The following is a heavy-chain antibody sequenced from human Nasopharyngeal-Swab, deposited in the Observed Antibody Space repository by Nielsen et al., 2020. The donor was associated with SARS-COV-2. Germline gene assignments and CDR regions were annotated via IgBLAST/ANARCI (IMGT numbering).Heavy chain of an antibody. V-gene: IGHV4-59*13. D-gene: IGHD3-16*02. J-gene: IGHJ6*02. CDR1: NGSINSYY. Sequence: SETLSLTCTVSNGSINSYYWSWIRQPPGKGLEWIGYSYFSGSTSYNPSLKRRVTMSVDTSKNQFSLNLTSVTAADTAVYYCARVALGGYLRVRGMDVWGQGTTVTVSS. CDR3: ARVALGGYLRVRGMDV. CDR2: SYFSGST.